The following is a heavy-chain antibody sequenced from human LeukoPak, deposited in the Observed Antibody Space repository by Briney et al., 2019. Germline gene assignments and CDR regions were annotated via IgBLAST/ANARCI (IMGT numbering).Heavy chain of an antibody. J-gene: IGHJ5*02. CDR2: IHHSGSI. CDR1: GYSISSGYY. D-gene: IGHD3-22*01. Sequence: SETLSLTCTVSGYSISSGYYWGWIRQPPGKGLEWTGSIHHSGSIYYNPSLKSRVTISVDTSKNQFSLKLSSVTAAETAVYYCARHKSWERRYYYGSSGYYTAWGQGTLVTVSS. V-gene: IGHV4-38-2*02. CDR3: ARHKSWERRYYYGSSGYYTA.